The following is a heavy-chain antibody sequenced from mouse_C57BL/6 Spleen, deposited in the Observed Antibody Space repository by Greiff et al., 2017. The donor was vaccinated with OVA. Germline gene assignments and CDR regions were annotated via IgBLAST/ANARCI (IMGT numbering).Heavy chain of an antibody. J-gene: IGHJ4*01. D-gene: IGHD1-1*01. CDR3: ADGSSYAMDY. V-gene: IGHV1-26*01. CDR1: GYTFTDYY. Sequence: VQLQQSGPELVKPGASVKISCKASGYTFTDYYMNWVKQSHGKSLEWIGDINPNNGGTSYNQKFKGKATLTVDKSSSTAYMELRSLTSEDSAVYYCADGSSYAMDYWGQGTSVTVSS. CDR2: INPNNGGT.